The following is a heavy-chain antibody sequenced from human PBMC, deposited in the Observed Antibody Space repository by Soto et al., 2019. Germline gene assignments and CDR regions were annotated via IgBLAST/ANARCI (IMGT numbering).Heavy chain of an antibody. V-gene: IGHV3-7*01. CDR1: GFTFSSYW. J-gene: IGHJ5*02. CDR2: IKQDGSEK. CDR3: ARTKNNGNYYWFDP. Sequence: EVQLVESGGNLVQPGGSLRLSCAASGFTFSSYWMSWVRQAPGKGLEWVANIKQDGSEKYYVDSVKGRFTISRDNAKSSLDLQMNSLRAEDTAVYYCARTKNNGNYYWFDPWGQGPLVTVSS. D-gene: IGHD4-17*01.